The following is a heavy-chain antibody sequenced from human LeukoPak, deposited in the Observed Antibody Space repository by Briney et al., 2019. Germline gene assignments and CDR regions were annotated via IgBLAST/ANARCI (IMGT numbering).Heavy chain of an antibody. CDR1: GGSRSSYY. CDR3: ARDWGVSARPGYMDV. Sequence: SETLSLTCTVSGGSRSSYYWSWIRQPPGKGLEWIGYIYDIGSTNYNPSFKSRVTISIDTSKNQFSLNLSSVTAADSAVYYCARDWGVSARPGYMDVWGKGTTVTVSS. CDR2: IYDIGST. D-gene: IGHD6-6*01. J-gene: IGHJ6*03. V-gene: IGHV4-59*01.